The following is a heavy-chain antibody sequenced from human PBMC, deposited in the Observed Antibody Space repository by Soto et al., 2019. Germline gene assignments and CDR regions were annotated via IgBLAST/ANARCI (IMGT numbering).Heavy chain of an antibody. V-gene: IGHV5-51*01. CDR1: VDNFTTFW. J-gene: IGHJ4*02. CDR3: ARLGFPGAIYFDS. Sequence: PGESLKISWKGSVDNFTTFWIGWVRHMPGKGLEWMGIIYPGDSETKYSPDFEGQVTISADRSTKDAYLQWRSLRASDTAMYYCARLGFPGAIYFDSWGMGTLVTVSS. CDR2: IYPGDSET.